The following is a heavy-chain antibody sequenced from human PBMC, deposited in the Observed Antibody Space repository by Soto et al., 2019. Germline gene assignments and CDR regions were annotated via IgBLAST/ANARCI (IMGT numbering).Heavy chain of an antibody. CDR3: AKEYSSGWDYYGMDV. J-gene: IGHJ6*02. V-gene: IGHV3-30*18. Sequence: QVQLVESGGGVVQPWRSLRLSCAASGFTFSSYGMHWVRQAPGKGLEWVAVISYDGSNKYYADSVKGRFTISRDNSKNTLYLQMNSLRAEDTAVYYCAKEYSSGWDYYGMDVWGQGTTVTVSS. CDR1: GFTFSSYG. D-gene: IGHD6-19*01. CDR2: ISYDGSNK.